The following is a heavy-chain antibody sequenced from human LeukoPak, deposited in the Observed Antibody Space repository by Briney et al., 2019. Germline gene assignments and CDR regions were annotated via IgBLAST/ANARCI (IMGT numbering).Heavy chain of an antibody. CDR1: GGSISSGGYY. V-gene: IGHV4-31*03. CDR3: ARHGVAGGAYNWFDP. CDR2: IYYSGST. D-gene: IGHD2-15*01. Sequence: ASETLSLTCTVSGGSISSGGYYWSWIRQHPGKGLEWIGYIYYSGSTYYNPSLKSRVTISVDTSKNQFSLKLSSVTAADTAVYYCARHGVAGGAYNWFDPWGQGTLVTVSS. J-gene: IGHJ5*02.